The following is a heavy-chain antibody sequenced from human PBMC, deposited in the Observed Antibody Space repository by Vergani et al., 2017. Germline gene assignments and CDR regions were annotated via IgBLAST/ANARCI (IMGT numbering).Heavy chain of an antibody. D-gene: IGHD2-21*01. CDR3: ARSQGDYWYFDL. CDR2: IYFIGTT. V-gene: IGHV4-39*01. CDR1: GGSISSSGTF. J-gene: IGHJ2*01. Sequence: QLHLRESGPGLVKPSETLSLTCNVSGGSISSSGTFWAWFRRPPGKGLEYIGGIYFIGTTYYNPSLKSRFTISVDTSKNQLSLKLTSVTAADTALYYCARSQGDYWYFDLWGPGSLVTVSS.